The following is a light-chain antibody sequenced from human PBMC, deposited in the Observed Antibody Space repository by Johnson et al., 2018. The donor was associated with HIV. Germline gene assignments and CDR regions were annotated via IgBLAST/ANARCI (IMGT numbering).Light chain of an antibody. CDR1: SSNIGNNY. V-gene: IGLV1-51*01. CDR2: DNN. CDR3: GTWDSSLSAYF. Sequence: QSVLTQPPSVSAAPGQKVTISCSGSSSNIGNNYVSWYQQLPGTAPKLLIYDNNKRPSGIPDRFSGSKSGTSATLGITGLQTGDEADYYCGTWDSSLSAYFFEPGTQVTVL. J-gene: IGLJ1*01.